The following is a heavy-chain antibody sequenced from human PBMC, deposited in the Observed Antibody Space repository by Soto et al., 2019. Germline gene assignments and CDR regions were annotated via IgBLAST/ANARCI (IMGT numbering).Heavy chain of an antibody. Sequence: SETLSLTCSVSGGSIASGGYYWGWIRQHPGRGLEWIGDIYSSGYTSYNPSLKSRVAISMDTSKNQFSLKLNSVTAADTAVYYCTRDRAGDPSYYYYGMDVWGQGTTVTVSS. J-gene: IGHJ6*02. V-gene: IGHV4-31*03. D-gene: IGHD6-13*01. CDR2: IYSSGYT. CDR3: TRDRAGDPSYYYYGMDV. CDR1: GGSIASGGYY.